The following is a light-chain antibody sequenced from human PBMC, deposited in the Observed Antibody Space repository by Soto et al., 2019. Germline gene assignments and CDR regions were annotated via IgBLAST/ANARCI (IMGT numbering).Light chain of an antibody. V-gene: IGKV1-5*01. CDR2: DAS. Sequence: DIHMTQAPSTLSASVGDRFTITCRASQSINAWLAWYQQKPGKAPKLLIYDASNLETGVPSRFSGSGSGTEFTLTISSLQPDDFATYYCQQYNSYPWTFGQGTK. CDR3: QQYNSYPWT. CDR1: QSINAW. J-gene: IGKJ1*01.